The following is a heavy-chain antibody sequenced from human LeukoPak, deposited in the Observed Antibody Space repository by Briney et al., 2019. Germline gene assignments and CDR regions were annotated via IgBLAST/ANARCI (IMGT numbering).Heavy chain of an antibody. CDR1: GGPISSYY. Sequence: MASETLSLTCTVSGGPISSYYWSWIRQPPGKGLEWIGYIYYSGSTNYNPSLKSRVTISVDTSKNQFSLKLSSVTAADTAVYYYARLIRYYGMDVWGQGTMVTVSS. D-gene: IGHD3-16*01. J-gene: IGHJ6*02. CDR2: IYYSGST. V-gene: IGHV4-59*01. CDR3: ARLIRYYGMDV.